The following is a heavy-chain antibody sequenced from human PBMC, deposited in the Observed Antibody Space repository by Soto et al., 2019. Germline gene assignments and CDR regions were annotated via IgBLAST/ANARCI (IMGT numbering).Heavy chain of an antibody. V-gene: IGHV3-30*18. CDR2: ISYDGNNK. CDR3: AKEFYYGGNPPGY. J-gene: IGHJ4*02. D-gene: IGHD4-17*01. Sequence: QVQLVESGGGVVQPGRSLRLSCEASGFTFSSYGMHWVRQAPGKGLEWVALISYDGNNKYYPDSLKGRFTISRDNSKNTLYLQMNSLRAEDTAVYYCAKEFYYGGNPPGYWGQGTLVTVSS. CDR1: GFTFSSYG.